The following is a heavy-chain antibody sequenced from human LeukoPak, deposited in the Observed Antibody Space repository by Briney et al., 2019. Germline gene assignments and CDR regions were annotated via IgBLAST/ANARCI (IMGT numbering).Heavy chain of an antibody. CDR1: GGSISSYY. D-gene: IGHD3-22*01. CDR3: ARLNYYDSSGYPLLAFDP. Sequence: SETLSLTCTVSGGSISSYYWSWIRQPPGKGLEWIGYIYYSGSTNYNPSLKSRVTISVDTSKNQFSLKLSSVTAADTAVYYCARLNYYDSSGYPLLAFDPWGQGTLVTVSS. CDR2: IYYSGST. J-gene: IGHJ5*02. V-gene: IGHV4-59*01.